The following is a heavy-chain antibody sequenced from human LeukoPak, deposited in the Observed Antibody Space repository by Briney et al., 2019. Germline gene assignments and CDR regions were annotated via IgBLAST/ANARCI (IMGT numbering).Heavy chain of an antibody. J-gene: IGHJ4*02. D-gene: IGHD1-26*01. CDR1: GGSVSSGSYY. Sequence: SETLSLTCTDSGGSVSSGSYYWSWIRQPPGKGLEWIGYIYYSGSTNYNPSLKSRVTISVDTSKNQFSLKLSSVTAADTAVYYCARQSLGARLNYFDYWGQGTLVTVSS. CDR3: ARQSLGARLNYFDY. V-gene: IGHV4-61*01. CDR2: IYYSGST.